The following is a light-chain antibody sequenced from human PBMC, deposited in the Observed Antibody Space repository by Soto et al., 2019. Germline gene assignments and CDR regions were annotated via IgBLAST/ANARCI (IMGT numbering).Light chain of an antibody. V-gene: IGKV3-11*01. CDR1: QSVSGY. CDR2: DAS. CDR3: QQRSNWPST. Sequence: EIVLTQSPATLYLSPGHRATLSCRASQSVSGYFAWYQQKPGQAPRLLIYDASNRATGIPARFSGSGSGTDFTLTITSLEPEDFAVYYCQQRSNWPSTFGGGTKVEI. J-gene: IGKJ4*01.